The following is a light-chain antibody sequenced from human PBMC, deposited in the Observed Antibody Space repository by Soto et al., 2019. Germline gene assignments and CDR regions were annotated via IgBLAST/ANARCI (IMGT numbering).Light chain of an antibody. CDR2: SND. V-gene: IGLV1-44*01. Sequence: QAVVTQPPSASGTPGQRVTISCSGSSSNIGSNTVNWYQQLPGTAPKLLIYSNDQRPSGVPDRFSGSKSATSASLAISGLQSEDEADYYCAVWDDSLNALFGGGTKVTVL. CDR1: SSNIGSNT. J-gene: IGLJ2*01. CDR3: AVWDDSLNAL.